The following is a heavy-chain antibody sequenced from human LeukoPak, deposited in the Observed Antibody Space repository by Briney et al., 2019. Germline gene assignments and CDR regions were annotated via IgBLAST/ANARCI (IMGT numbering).Heavy chain of an antibody. J-gene: IGHJ4*02. V-gene: IGHV5-51*01. CDR3: ARPGSQLWLMDFDY. Sequence: GESLKISCKGSGYSFSSYWIGWVRQMPGKGLEWMGIIDPGDSDTKYSPSFQGQVTISADKSISTVYLQWSSLKASDTAMYYCARPGSQLWLMDFDYWGQGTLVTVSS. CDR2: IDPGDSDT. D-gene: IGHD5-18*01. CDR1: GYSFSSYW.